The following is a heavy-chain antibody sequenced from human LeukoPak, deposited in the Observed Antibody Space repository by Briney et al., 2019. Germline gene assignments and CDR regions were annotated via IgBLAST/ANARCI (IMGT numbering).Heavy chain of an antibody. Sequence: SVKVSCKASGGTFSSYAISWVRQAPGQGLGWMGGIIPIFGTANYAQKFQGRVTITADESTSTAYMELSSLRSEDTAVYYCARGYCSSTSCYAGGPYFDYWGQGTLVTVSS. CDR1: GGTFSSYA. CDR2: IIPIFGTA. D-gene: IGHD2-2*01. CDR3: ARGYCSSTSCYAGGPYFDY. J-gene: IGHJ4*02. V-gene: IGHV1-69*13.